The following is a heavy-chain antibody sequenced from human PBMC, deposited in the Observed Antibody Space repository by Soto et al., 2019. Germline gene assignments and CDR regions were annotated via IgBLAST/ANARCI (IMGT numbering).Heavy chain of an antibody. CDR3: ARHYGSGSLDI. Sequence: QVQLVESGGGVVQPGRSLRLSCAASGFTFSSYGMHWVRQAPGKGLEWVAVIWFDGTKKYFADSVKGRFTISRDNSKNTLYLQMNSLRAEDMAVYYCARHYGSGSLDIWGQGTMVTVSS. J-gene: IGHJ3*02. CDR1: GFTFSSYG. D-gene: IGHD3-10*01. CDR2: IWFDGTKK. V-gene: IGHV3-33*08.